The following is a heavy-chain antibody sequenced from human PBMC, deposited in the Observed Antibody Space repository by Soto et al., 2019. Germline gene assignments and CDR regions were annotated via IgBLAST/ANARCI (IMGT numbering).Heavy chain of an antibody. CDR2: VSGGSGTT. CDR1: GFRYIPYG. V-gene: IGHV3-23*01. CDR3: TRWNGYADY. D-gene: IGHD1-1*01. Sequence: EVQLLESGGGLVQPGGSLRLSCAGSGFRYIPYGVTWVRQAPGKGLEWVSGVSGGSGTTHYKDSVRGRFTVTGDNSKNTVYLEMNSLRLEDTAVYYCTRWNGYADYWGQGTLVTVSS. J-gene: IGHJ4*02.